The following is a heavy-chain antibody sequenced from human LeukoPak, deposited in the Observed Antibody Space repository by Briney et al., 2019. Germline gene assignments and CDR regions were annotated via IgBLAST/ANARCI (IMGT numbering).Heavy chain of an antibody. CDR1: GYIFTRYG. V-gene: IGHV1-18*04. CDR2: ISAHYGNT. J-gene: IGHJ4*02. CDR3: ARDFFHGHCSGLSCFLLDY. D-gene: IGHD2-15*01. Sequence: ASVKVSCKASGYIFTRYGISWVRQAPGQGLGWTGWISAHYGNTNYAQKFQDRVTMTTDTSTNTAYMELRSLRPDDTAVYYCARDFFHGHCSGLSCFLLDYWGQGSLVTVSS.